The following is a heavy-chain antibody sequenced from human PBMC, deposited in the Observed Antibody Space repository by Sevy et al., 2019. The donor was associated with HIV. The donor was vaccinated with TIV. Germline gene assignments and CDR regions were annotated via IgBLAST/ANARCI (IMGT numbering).Heavy chain of an antibody. V-gene: IGHV3-30*02. D-gene: IGHD2-15*01. Sequence: GGSLRLSCAASGFTFSSYGMHWVRQAPGKGLEWVAFIRYDGSNKYYADSVKGRFTISRDNSKNTLYLQMNSLRAEDTAVYYCAKEVVAATHDNWFDPWGQGTLVTVSS. CDR1: GFTFSSYG. CDR2: IRYDGSNK. CDR3: AKEVVAATHDNWFDP. J-gene: IGHJ5*02.